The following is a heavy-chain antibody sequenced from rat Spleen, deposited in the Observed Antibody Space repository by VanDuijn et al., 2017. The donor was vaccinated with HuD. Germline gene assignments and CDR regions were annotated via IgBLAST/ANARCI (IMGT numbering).Heavy chain of an antibody. CDR3: ETLRWGDY. V-gene: IGHV5-7*01. CDR2: ISYDGSST. D-gene: IGHD5-1*01. Sequence: EVQLVESGGGLVQPGRSLKLSCAASGFTFSDYNMAWVRQAPKKGLEWVATISYDGSSTYYRDSVKGRFTISRDNAKSTLYLQMDSLRSEDTATYYCETLRWGDYWGQGVMVTVSS. CDR1: GFTFSDYN. J-gene: IGHJ2*01.